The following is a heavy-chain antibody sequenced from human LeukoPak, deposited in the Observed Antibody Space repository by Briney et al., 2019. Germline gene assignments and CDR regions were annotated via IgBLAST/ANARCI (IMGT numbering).Heavy chain of an antibody. D-gene: IGHD3-10*01. CDR2: IYTSGST. V-gene: IGHV4-4*07. CDR1: GGSISSYY. Sequence: SETPSLTCTVSGGSISSYYWSWIRQPAGKGLEWIGRIYTSGSTNYNPSLKSRVTISVDTSQNQFSLKLSSVTAADTAVYYCARERPGSSFDPWGQGTLVTVSS. J-gene: IGHJ5*02. CDR3: ARERPGSSFDP.